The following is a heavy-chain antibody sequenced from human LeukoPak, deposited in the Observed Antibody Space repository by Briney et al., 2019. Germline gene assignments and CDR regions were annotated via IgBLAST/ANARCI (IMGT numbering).Heavy chain of an antibody. CDR1: GFSFSTYA. J-gene: IGHJ4*02. CDR3: ARDHELTYYDSSGYDY. CDR2: INGDGSST. V-gene: IGHV3-74*01. D-gene: IGHD3-22*01. Sequence: GGSLRLSCAASGFSFSTYAMNWVRQAPGKGLVWVSRINGDGSSTNYADSVKGRFTISRDNAKNTLYLQMNSLRAEDTAVYYCARDHELTYYDSSGYDYWGQGTPVTVSS.